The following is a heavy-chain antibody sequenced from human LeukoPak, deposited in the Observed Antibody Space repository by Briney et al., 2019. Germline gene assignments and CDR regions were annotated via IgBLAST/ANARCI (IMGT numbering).Heavy chain of an antibody. CDR1: GFTFSSYE. D-gene: IGHD2-2*01. CDR2: ISSSGSTT. CDR3: AKGSYCSSVTCPLGS. V-gene: IGHV3-48*03. Sequence: GGSLRLSCAASGFTFSSYEMTWVRQAPGKGLEWVSYISSSGSTTHYADSVKGRFTFSRDNAKNSLYLQMNSLRPEDTAVYYCAKGSYCSSVTCPLGSWGQGTLVIVSS. J-gene: IGHJ4*02.